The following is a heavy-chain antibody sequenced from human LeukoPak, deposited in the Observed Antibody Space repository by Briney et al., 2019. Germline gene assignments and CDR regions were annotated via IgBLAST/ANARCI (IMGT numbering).Heavy chain of an antibody. J-gene: IGHJ4*02. CDR2: MNPNSGNT. V-gene: IGHV1-8*01. Sequence: ASVKVSCKASGYTFTSYDINWVRQATGQGLEWMGWMNPNSGNTGYAQKFQGRVTMTRNTSISTAYMELSSLRSEDTAVYYCARPSGSYSGFDYWGQGTLVTVSS. CDR1: GYTFTSYD. D-gene: IGHD1-26*01. CDR3: ARPSGSYSGFDY.